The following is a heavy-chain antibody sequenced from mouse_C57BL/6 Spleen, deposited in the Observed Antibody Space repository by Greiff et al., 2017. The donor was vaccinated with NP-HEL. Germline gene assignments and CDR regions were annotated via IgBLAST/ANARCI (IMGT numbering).Heavy chain of an antibody. V-gene: IGHV1-82*01. CDR3: ARGDAMDY. J-gene: IGHJ4*01. CDR2: IYPGDGDT. CDR1: GYAFSSSW. Sequence: QVQLQQSGPELVKPGASVKISCKASGYAFSSSWMNWVKQRPGKGLEWIGRIYPGDGDTNYNGKFKGKATLTADKSSSTAYMQLSSRTSEDSAVYFCARGDAMDYWGQGTSVTVSS.